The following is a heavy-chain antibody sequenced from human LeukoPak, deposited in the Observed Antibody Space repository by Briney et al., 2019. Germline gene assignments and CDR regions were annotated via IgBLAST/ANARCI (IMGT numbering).Heavy chain of an antibody. Sequence: ASVKVSCKASGYTFTSYDINWVRQATGQGLEWMGWISAYNSNTNYAQKLQGRVTMTTDTSTSTAYMELRSLRSDDTAVYYCARDGNGGYSGYDEYWGQGTLVTVSS. V-gene: IGHV1-18*01. CDR2: ISAYNSNT. CDR1: GYTFTSYD. CDR3: ARDGNGGYSGYDEY. J-gene: IGHJ4*02. D-gene: IGHD5-12*01.